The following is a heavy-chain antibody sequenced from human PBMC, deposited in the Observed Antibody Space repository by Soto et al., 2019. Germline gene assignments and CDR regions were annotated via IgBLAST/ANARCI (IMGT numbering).Heavy chain of an antibody. J-gene: IGHJ5*02. Sequence: PSETLSLTCTVSGGSISSGGYYWSWIRQHPGRGLEWIGYIYYSGSTYYNPPLKSRVTISVDTSKNQFSLKLSSVTAADTAVYYCASGGSCSSSTCYAINHTTRFYPWGQGNMVTVSS. CDR1: GGSISSGGYY. CDR2: IYYSGST. CDR3: ASGGSCSSSTCYAINHTTRFYP. V-gene: IGHV4-31*03. D-gene: IGHD2-2*01.